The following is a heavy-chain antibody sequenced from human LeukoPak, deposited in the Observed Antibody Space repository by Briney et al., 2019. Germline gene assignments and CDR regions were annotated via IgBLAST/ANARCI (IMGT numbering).Heavy chain of an antibody. CDR2: INPNSGGT. J-gene: IGHJ4*02. CDR1: GYTFTGYY. CDR3: ARDLETRGVLDY. D-gene: IGHD3-10*01. Sequence: GASVKVSCKASGYTFTGYYMHWVRQAPGQGLEWMGWINPNSGGTNYAQKFEGRVTMTRDTSISTAYMELSRLRSDDTAVYYCARDLETRGVLDYWGQGTLGTVSS. V-gene: IGHV1-2*02.